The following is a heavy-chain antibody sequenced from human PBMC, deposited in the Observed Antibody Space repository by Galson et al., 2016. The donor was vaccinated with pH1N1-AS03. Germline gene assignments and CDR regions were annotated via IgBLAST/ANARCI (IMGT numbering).Heavy chain of an antibody. J-gene: IGHJ6*03. D-gene: IGHD3-3*01. V-gene: IGHV3-23*01. Sequence: SLRLSCAASGFSFSTYAMTWVRQAPGKGLEWVSGISGSGGTTYYAESVKGRSAISRDNSKNTLYLLMNSRRAEDTAVYYCAKGDDFWSGYSPNYYYCMDVWGKGTTVTVSS. CDR1: GFSFSTYA. CDR3: AKGDDFWSGYSPNYYYCMDV. CDR2: ISGSGGTT.